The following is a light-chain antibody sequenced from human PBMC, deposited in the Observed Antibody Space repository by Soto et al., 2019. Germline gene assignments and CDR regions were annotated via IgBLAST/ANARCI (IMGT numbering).Light chain of an antibody. CDR3: QQRNVWPPIT. CDR1: QSVTSN. J-gene: IGKJ5*01. Sequence: EIVLTQSPGTVSLSPMERAGVAFMASQSVTSNYLAWYQQKPGQAPRLLIYGASTRATGIPARFSGSGSGTEFTLTISSLQSEDFAVYYCQQRNVWPPITFGQGTRLEI. CDR2: GAS. V-gene: IGKV3-15*01.